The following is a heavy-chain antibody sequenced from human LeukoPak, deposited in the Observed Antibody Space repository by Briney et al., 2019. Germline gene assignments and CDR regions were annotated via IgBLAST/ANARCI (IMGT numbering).Heavy chain of an antibody. J-gene: IGHJ4*02. CDR1: GFTVSSNY. D-gene: IGHD6-19*01. CDR2: IYSGGST. Sequence: PGGSLRLSCAASGFTVSSNYMSWVRQAPGKGLEWVSVIYSGGSTYYADSVKGRFTISRDNSKNTLYLQMNSLRAEDTAVYYCAKDTELQWLVGVDYWGQGTLVTVSS. V-gene: IGHV3-53*01. CDR3: AKDTELQWLVGVDY.